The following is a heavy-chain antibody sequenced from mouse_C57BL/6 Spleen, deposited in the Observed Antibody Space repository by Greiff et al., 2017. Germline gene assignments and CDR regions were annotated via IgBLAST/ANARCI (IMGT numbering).Heavy chain of an antibody. CDR1: GYTFTSYT. CDR3: AKGYDYDLDY. CDR2: INPSSGYT. Sequence: VKLMESGAELARPGASVKMSCKASGYTFTSYTMHWVKQRPGQGLEWIGYINPSSGYTKYNQKFKDKATLTADKSSSTAYMQLSSLTSEDSAVYYCAKGYDYDLDYWGQGTTLTVSS. D-gene: IGHD2-4*01. V-gene: IGHV1-4*01. J-gene: IGHJ2*01.